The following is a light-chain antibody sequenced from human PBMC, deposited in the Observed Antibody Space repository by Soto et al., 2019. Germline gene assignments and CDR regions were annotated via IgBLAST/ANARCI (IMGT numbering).Light chain of an antibody. CDR1: QGIRKD. V-gene: IGKV1-17*02. CDR3: LQHNSYPRK. Sequence: DIQMTQSPPSLSASVGDRVTITCRASQGIRKDLGWYQQKPVKAPKRLIYGASTFQSGVPSRFSGSGSGTDFTLTISNLQPEDFATYYCLQHNSYPRKFGQGTKVEIK. CDR2: GAS. J-gene: IGKJ1*01.